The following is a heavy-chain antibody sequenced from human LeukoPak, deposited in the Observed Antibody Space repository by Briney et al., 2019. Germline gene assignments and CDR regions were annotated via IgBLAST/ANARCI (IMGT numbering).Heavy chain of an antibody. V-gene: IGHV4-59*11. CDR1: GASIITHY. CDR3: ARVGAIATAHLDLDH. CDR2: FYFSGST. J-gene: IGHJ4*02. Sequence: EPSETLSLTCTVSGASIITHYWSWIRQPPEKGPEWIGDFYFSGSTNYNPSLKSRATISGDTSKNQFSLNLRSVTAADAAVYYCARVGAIATAHLDLDHWGRGTLVTVSS. D-gene: IGHD6-13*01.